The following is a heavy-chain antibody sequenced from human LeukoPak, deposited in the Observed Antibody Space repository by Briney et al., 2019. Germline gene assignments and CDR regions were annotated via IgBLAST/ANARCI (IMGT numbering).Heavy chain of an antibody. J-gene: IGHJ4*02. CDR3: ARDSTYYYGSGSLDY. V-gene: IGHV3-48*04. D-gene: IGHD3-10*01. Sequence: PGGSLRLSCAASGFTFSSYAMSWVRQAPGKGLEWVSYIRGSSTTIYYADSVKGRFTISRDNAKNSLYLQMNSLRAEDTAVYYCARDSTYYYGSGSLDYWGQGTLVTVSS. CDR2: IRGSSTTI. CDR1: GFTFSSYA.